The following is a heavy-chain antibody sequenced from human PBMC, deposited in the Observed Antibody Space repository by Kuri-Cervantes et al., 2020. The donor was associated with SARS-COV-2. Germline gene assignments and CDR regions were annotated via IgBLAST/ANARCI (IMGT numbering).Heavy chain of an antibody. CDR2: IKQDGSEK. J-gene: IGHJ4*02. CDR1: GFTFSSYW. Sequence: GGSLRLSCAASGFTFSSYWMSWVRQAPGKGLEWVANIKQDGSEKYYVDSVKGRFTISRDNAKDLLYLQMNSLRAEDTAVYYCAKDRGYSSSWYTFVGSDYWGQGTLVTVSS. V-gene: IGHV3-7*03. CDR3: AKDRGYSSSWYTFVGSDY. D-gene: IGHD6-13*01.